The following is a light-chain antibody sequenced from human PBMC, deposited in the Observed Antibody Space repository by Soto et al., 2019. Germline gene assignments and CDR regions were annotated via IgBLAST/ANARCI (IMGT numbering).Light chain of an antibody. V-gene: IGKV3-20*01. J-gene: IGKJ2*01. CDR2: GAS. CDR1: QNVGNTY. CDR3: QQYGTSPRT. Sequence: EIVLTQSPGTLSLSPGERVTLSCRASQNVGNTYLAWYQQKPGQTPRLLMYGASSRATGIPDRFSGSGSGTDFTLTITRLEPEEFAVYYCQQYGTSPRTFGQGTKLEIK.